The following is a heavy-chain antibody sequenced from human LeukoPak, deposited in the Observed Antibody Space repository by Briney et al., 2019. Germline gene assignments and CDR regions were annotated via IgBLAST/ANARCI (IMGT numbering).Heavy chain of an antibody. CDR2: IYYRGST. CDR3: ARKGRYFDY. J-gene: IGHJ4*02. CDR1: GGSISSYY. Sequence: PSETLSLTCTVSGGSISSYYWSWIRQPSGKGLEWIGYIYYRGSTNYNPSLESRVTISVDTSKNQFSLKLSSVTAADTAVYYCARKGRYFDYWGQGTLVTVSS. V-gene: IGHV4-59*01.